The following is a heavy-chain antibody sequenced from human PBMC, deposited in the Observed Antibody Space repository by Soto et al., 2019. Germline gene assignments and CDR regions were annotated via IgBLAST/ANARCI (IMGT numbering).Heavy chain of an antibody. J-gene: IGHJ4*02. CDR1: GGSVSSDNCY. Sequence: SETLSLTCSVSGGSVSSDNCYWSWIRQPPGKGLEWIGYIYYSGSTDYNPSLKSRVSISRDTSKNQFSLKLNSVTAADTAVYYCARDPAVAIAAAGTGFDYRALRILVTVSS. V-gene: IGHV4-61*01. D-gene: IGHD6-13*01. CDR2: IYYSGST. CDR3: ARDPAVAIAAAGTGFDY.